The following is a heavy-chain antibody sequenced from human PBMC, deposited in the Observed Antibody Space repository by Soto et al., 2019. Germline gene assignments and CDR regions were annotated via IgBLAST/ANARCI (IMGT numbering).Heavy chain of an antibody. CDR2: ISGYNGNT. CDR1: GYTFTNYG. J-gene: IGHJ6*02. V-gene: IGHV1-18*01. Sequence: ASVKVSCKASGYTFTNYGFMWVRQAPGQGLEWKGWISGYNGNTKYAEKFQGRVTMTTDTSTSTAHMELRSLRSDDTAVYYCAREGQAPYYYYGMDVWGQGTAVTVSS. CDR3: AREGQAPYYYYGMDV.